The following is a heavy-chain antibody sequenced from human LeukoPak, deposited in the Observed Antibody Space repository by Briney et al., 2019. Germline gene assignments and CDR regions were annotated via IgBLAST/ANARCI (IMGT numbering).Heavy chain of an antibody. Sequence: VASVKVSCTASGYTFTSYDINWVRQATGQGLEWMGWMNPNSGNRGYAQKSQGRVTMTRNTSISTAYMELSSLRSEDTAVYYCARGYSSGPDYFDYWGQGTLVTVSS. J-gene: IGHJ4*02. D-gene: IGHD6-19*01. CDR2: MNPNSGNR. V-gene: IGHV1-8*01. CDR3: ARGYSSGPDYFDY. CDR1: GYTFTSYD.